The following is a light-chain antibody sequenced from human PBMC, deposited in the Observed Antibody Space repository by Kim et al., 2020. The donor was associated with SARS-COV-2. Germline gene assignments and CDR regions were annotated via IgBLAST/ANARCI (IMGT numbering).Light chain of an antibody. J-gene: IGKJ2*01. V-gene: IGKV3-20*01. CDR2: NKS. CDR3: QQYGSSVYT. Sequence: LSPGERATLSCRASQSVSSGFLAWYQQKPGQAPRILIYNKSSRATGIPDRFSGSGSGTDFTLTISRLEPEDFAVYYCQQYGSSVYTFGQGTKLEI. CDR1: QSVSSGF.